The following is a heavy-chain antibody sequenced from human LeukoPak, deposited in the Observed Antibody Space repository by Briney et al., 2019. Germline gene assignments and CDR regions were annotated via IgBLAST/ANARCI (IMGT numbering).Heavy chain of an antibody. D-gene: IGHD2-2*01. V-gene: IGHV4-34*08. CDR1: GFTLSNYW. CDR3: ATTVVPAASSGKYYYYGMDV. Sequence: GSLRLSCAASGFTLSNYWMHWVRQAPGKGLEWIGEINHSGSTNYNPSLKSRVTISVDTSKNQFSLKLSSVTAADTAVYYCATTVVPAASSGKYYYYGMDVWGQGTTVTVSS. CDR2: INHSGST. J-gene: IGHJ6*02.